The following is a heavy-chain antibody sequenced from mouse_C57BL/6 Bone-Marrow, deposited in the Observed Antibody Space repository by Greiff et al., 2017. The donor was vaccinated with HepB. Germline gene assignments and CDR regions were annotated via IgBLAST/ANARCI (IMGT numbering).Heavy chain of an antibody. CDR2: IFPGSGST. V-gene: IGHV1-75*01. CDR1: GYTFTDYY. CDR3: ARVWLLPYWYFDV. D-gene: IGHD2-3*01. J-gene: IGHJ1*03. Sequence: VQLVESGPELVKPGASVKISCKASGYTFTDYYINWVKQRPGQGLEWIGWIFPGSGSTYYNEKFKGKATLTVDKSSSTAYMLLSSLTSEDSAVYFCARVWLLPYWYFDVWGTGTTVTVSS.